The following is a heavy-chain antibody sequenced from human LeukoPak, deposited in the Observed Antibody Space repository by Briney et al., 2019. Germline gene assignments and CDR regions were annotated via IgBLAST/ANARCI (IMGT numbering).Heavy chain of an antibody. J-gene: IGHJ4*02. Sequence: SETLSLTCTVSGDSISSYNYFWGWIRQPPGKVLEWVGSIYYRGNTYYNPSLKSRVTLSADTSKNPFSLKVTSVTAADTAVYYCARASSGYYWDFDYWGQGALVTVSS. D-gene: IGHD3-22*01. CDR2: IYYRGNT. CDR3: ARASSGYYWDFDY. V-gene: IGHV4-39*01. CDR1: GDSISSYNYF.